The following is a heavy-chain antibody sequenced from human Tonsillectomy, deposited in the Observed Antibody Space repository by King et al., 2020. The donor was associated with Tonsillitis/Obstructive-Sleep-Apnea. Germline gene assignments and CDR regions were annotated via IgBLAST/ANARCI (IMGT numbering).Heavy chain of an antibody. D-gene: IGHD6-6*01. CDR1: GFTFVSYA. V-gene: IGHV3-23*04. J-gene: IGHJ4*02. CDR2: VSGSAGKT. CDR3: AKGSSIAPRYFDY. Sequence: VPLVESGGGLVQPGGSLRLSCTASGFTFVSYAMTWIRQAPGKGLEWVSAVSGSAGKTYYADSVNGRFTISRDDSKNTLYLQMDSLRAEDTAVYHCAKGSSIAPRYFDYWGRGTLVTVSS.